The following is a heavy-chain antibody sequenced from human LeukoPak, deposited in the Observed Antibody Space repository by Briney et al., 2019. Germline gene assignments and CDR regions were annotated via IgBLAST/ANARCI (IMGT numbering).Heavy chain of an antibody. V-gene: IGHV4-61*01. D-gene: IGHD3-22*01. CDR3: ARDAYDSSGYYTI. CDR2: IYYSGST. CDR1: GGSISSSSYY. J-gene: IGHJ4*02. Sequence: SETLSLTCTVSGGSISSSSYYWGWIRQPPGKGLEWIGYIYYSGSTNYNPSLKSRVTISVDTSKNQFSLKLSSVTAADTAVYYCARDAYDSSGYYTIWGQGTLVTVSS.